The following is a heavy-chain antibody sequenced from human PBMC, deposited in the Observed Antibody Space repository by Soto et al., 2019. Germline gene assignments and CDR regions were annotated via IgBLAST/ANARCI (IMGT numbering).Heavy chain of an antibody. Sequence: SETLSLTCAVYGGSFSGYYWTWIRQPPGKGLEWIGYINHSGSTNYNPSLKSRVTISVDTSKNQFSLKLSSVTAADTAVYYCARGDLGYCISTSCPWGMDVWGQGTTVTVSS. J-gene: IGHJ6*02. V-gene: IGHV4-34*01. CDR1: GGSFSGYY. CDR3: ARGDLGYCISTSCPWGMDV. CDR2: INHSGST. D-gene: IGHD2-2*01.